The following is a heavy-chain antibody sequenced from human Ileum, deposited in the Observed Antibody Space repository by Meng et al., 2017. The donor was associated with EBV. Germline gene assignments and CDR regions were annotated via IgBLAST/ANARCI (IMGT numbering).Heavy chain of an antibody. Sequence: QVQLVQSGSELKKPGXSVKVSCKASGYTFTSYAMNWVRQAPGQGLEGMGWINTNTGNPTYAQGFTGRFVLSSDTSVSTANLQISSLKAEDTAVYYCARGGPYPDSSGFHWYFDLWGRGTLVTVSS. V-gene: IGHV7-4-1*02. D-gene: IGHD3-22*01. CDR1: GYTFTSYA. CDR2: INTNTGNP. J-gene: IGHJ2*01. CDR3: ARGGPYPDSSGFHWYFDL.